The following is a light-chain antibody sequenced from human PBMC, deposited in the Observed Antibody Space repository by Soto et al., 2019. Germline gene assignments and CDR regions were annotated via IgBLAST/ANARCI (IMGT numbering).Light chain of an antibody. CDR1: QSVSSN. Sequence: EIVMTQSLGTLSVSPGERATLSCRASQSVSSNLAWYQQKPGQAPRLLIYGASTRATGIPARFSGSGSGTEFTLTIRSLQSEDFAVYYCQHYNNWPPCTFGQGTKVEIK. CDR3: QHYNNWPPCT. V-gene: IGKV3-15*01. CDR2: GAS. J-gene: IGKJ1*01.